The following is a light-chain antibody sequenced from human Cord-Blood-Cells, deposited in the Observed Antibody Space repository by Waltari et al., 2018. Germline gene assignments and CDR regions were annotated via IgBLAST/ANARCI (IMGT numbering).Light chain of an antibody. Sequence: QSALTQPASVSGSPGQSITLSCTGTRSDAGGYNYVPWYQQHPGKAPNLMIYEVSNRPSGVSNRFSGSKSGNTASLTISGLQAEDEADYYCSSYTSSSTWVFGGGTKLTVL. V-gene: IGLV2-14*01. CDR2: EVS. J-gene: IGLJ3*02. CDR3: SSYTSSSTWV. CDR1: RSDAGGYNY.